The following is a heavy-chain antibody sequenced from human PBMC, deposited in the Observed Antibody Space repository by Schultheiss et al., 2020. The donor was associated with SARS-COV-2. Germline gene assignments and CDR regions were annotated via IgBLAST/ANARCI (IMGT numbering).Heavy chain of an antibody. D-gene: IGHD1-7*01. J-gene: IGHJ5*02. CDR2: INPNSGGT. CDR1: GGTFSSYA. Sequence: ASVKVSCKASGGTFSSYAISWVRQAPGQGLEWMGWINPNSGGTNYAQKFQGRVTMTRDTSISTAYMELSRLRSDDTAVYYCARDRIATGTTLFWFDPWGQGTLVTVSS. CDR3: ARDRIATGTTLFWFDP. V-gene: IGHV1-2*02.